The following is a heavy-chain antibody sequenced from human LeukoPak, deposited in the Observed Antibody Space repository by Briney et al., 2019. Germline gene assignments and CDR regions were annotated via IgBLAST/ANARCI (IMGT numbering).Heavy chain of an antibody. D-gene: IGHD6-13*01. J-gene: IGHJ6*02. CDR2: IIPIFGTA. CDR1: GGTFSSYA. CDR3: ARDSSSSSWYAGLLNYYYGMDV. V-gene: IGHV1-69*13. Sequence: SVKVSCKASGGTFSSYAISWVRQAPGQGLEWMGGIIPIFGTASYAQKFQGRVTITADESTSTAYMELSSLRSEDTAVYYCARDSSSSSWYAGLLNYYYGMDVWGQGTTVTVSS.